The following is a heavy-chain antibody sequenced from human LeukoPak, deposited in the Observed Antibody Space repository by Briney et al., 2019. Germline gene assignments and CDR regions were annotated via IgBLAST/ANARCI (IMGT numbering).Heavy chain of an antibody. CDR3: ARGDSIAVAGVGYYFDY. Sequence: ASVKVSCKASGYTFTGYYMHWVRQAPGQGLEWMGWINPNSGGTNYAQKFQGRVTMTRDTSISTAYMELSRLRSDDTAVYYCARGDSIAVAGVGYYFDYWGQGTLVTVSS. CDR1: GYTFTGYY. CDR2: INPNSGGT. D-gene: IGHD6-19*01. J-gene: IGHJ4*02. V-gene: IGHV1-2*02.